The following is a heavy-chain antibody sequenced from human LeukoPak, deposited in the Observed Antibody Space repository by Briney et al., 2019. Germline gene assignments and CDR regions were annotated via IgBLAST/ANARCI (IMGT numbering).Heavy chain of an antibody. D-gene: IGHD5-24*01. Sequence: SVKVSCKASGYTFTDYYIHWLRQAPGQGLESMGWINRNSGGTKSPQKFQGRVTMTRDTSISTVYMELSSLRSDDTAVYYRAGTCPRDGYNGPCYWGQGTLVTVSS. CDR1: GYTFTDYY. J-gene: IGHJ4*02. V-gene: IGHV1-2*02. CDR3: AGTCPRDGYNGPCY. CDR2: INRNSGGT.